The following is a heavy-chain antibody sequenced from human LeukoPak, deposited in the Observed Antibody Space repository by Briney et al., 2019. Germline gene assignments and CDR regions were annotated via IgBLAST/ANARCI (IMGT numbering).Heavy chain of an antibody. CDR1: EFIFINYA. Sequence: GSLRLSCTASEFIFINYAMAWVRLAPGKGLEWVSCISVSGDTYYPDSVKGRFTISRDNSKSTLYLQMDSLRAEDTALYYCAKGTMASCSGASCYPLDQWGQGTLVTVSS. D-gene: IGHD2-15*01. CDR2: ISVSGDT. V-gene: IGHV3-23*01. CDR3: AKGTMASCSGASCYPLDQ. J-gene: IGHJ4*02.